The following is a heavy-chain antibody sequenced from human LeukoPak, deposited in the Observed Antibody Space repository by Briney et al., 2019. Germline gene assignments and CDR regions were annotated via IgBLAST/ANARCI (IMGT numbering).Heavy chain of an antibody. CDR3: VHRYTVVLSEYLDY. V-gene: IGHV2-5*01. D-gene: IGHD3-16*01. CDR2: IYWNDEK. J-gene: IGHJ4*02. CDR1: GFSLTTHGVG. Sequence: SGPTLVKPTQTLTLTCTFSGFSLTTHGVGVGWVRQPPGKALEWLALIYWNDEKRYSPSLKSRLTITRDTSKNQVVLTMTNVDAVDTGTYYCVHRYTVVLSEYLDYWGQGTLVTVSP.